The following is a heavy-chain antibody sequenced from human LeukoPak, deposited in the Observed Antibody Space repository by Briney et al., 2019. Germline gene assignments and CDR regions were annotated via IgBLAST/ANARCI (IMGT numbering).Heavy chain of an antibody. V-gene: IGHV3-74*01. CDR3: ASQIPFYCSAGSCSSY. J-gene: IGHJ4*02. CDR2: INSDGSST. Sequence: AGGSLRLSCTASGFIFSSYWMHWVRQAPGKGLVWVSRINSDGSSTSYADSVKGRFTISRDNAKNSLYLQMNSLRAEDTAVYYCASQIPFYCSAGSCSSYWGQGTLVTVSS. D-gene: IGHD2-15*01. CDR1: GFIFSSYW.